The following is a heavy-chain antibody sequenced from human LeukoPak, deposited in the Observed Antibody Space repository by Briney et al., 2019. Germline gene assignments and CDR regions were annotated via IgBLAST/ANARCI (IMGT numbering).Heavy chain of an antibody. Sequence: PGGSLRLSCAASGFTFSSYAMSWVRQAPGKGLELVSGIRWNSGSIGYADSVKGRFTISRDNAKNSLYLQMNSLRAEDTALYYCAKDKEIIPLFGYFDYWGQGTLVTVSS. CDR1: GFTFSSYA. J-gene: IGHJ4*02. V-gene: IGHV3-9*01. CDR3: AKDKEIIPLFGYFDY. D-gene: IGHD3-10*02. CDR2: IRWNSGSI.